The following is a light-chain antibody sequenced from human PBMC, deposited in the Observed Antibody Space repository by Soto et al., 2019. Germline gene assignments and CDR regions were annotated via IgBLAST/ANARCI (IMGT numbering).Light chain of an antibody. V-gene: IGLV1-47*02. CDR2: LGD. J-gene: IGLJ7*01. CDR1: TSNIGTFY. CDR3: AAWDDNLNAYV. Sequence: QSVLTQPPSASSTPGQTVTISCSGSTSNIGTFYVYWYQHLPGTAPKLLIYLGDQRASGVSDRFSGSKSGTSASLAINGLRSDDEPDYYCAAWDDNLNAYVFGSGTQLTVL.